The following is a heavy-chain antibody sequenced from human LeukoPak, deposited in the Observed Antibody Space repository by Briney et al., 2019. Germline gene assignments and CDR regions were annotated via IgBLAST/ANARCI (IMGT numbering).Heavy chain of an antibody. J-gene: IGHJ4*02. CDR3: ASDYYYGSGSYPRFEY. CDR1: GFTFSSYS. CDR2: ISSSSSFI. V-gene: IGHV3-21*01. Sequence: PGGSLRLSCAASGFTFSSYSMNWVRQAPGKGLEWVSSISSSSSFIYYADSVKGRFSISRDNSKNTLYLQMNSLRPDDTAVYYCASDYYYGSGSYPRFEYWGQGTLVTVSS. D-gene: IGHD3-10*01.